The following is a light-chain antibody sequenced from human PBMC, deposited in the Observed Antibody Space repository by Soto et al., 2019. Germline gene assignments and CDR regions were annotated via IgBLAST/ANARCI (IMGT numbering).Light chain of an antibody. CDR1: SSDVGGYNY. Sequence: QSALTQPASVSGSPGQSITISCTGTSSDVGGYNYVSWYQQHPGKAPKLMIYEFSNRPSGVSNRFSGSKSGNTASLTISGLQAEDEAEYYCSSYTSTSTRVFGTGTKVTVL. CDR2: EFS. V-gene: IGLV2-14*01. J-gene: IGLJ1*01. CDR3: SSYTSTSTRV.